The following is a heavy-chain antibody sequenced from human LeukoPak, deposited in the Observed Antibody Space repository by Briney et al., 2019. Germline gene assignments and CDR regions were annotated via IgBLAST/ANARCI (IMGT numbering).Heavy chain of an antibody. Sequence: SGTLSLTCTVSGGSINHFYWSWIRQPPGKGLEWIGYSYYIESTNYNPSLKSRVTISVDTSRNRFSLKLSSVTAADTAMYYCARDNQWLNAFDIWGQGTMVTVSS. CDR3: ARDNQWLNAFDI. CDR2: SYYIEST. CDR1: GGSINHFY. D-gene: IGHD3-22*01. J-gene: IGHJ3*02. V-gene: IGHV4-59*01.